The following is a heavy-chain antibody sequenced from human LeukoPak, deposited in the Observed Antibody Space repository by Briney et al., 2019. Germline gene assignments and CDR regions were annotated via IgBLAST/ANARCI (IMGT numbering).Heavy chain of an antibody. D-gene: IGHD2-2*01. Sequence: ASVKVSCKVSGYTLTELSMHWVRQAPGKGLEWMGGFDPEDGETIYAQKFQGRVTMTEDTSTDTAYMELSSLRSEDTAVYYCATSPPASDWFDPWGRGTLVTVSS. V-gene: IGHV1-24*01. CDR2: FDPEDGET. CDR1: GYTLTELS. J-gene: IGHJ5*02. CDR3: ATSPPASDWFDP.